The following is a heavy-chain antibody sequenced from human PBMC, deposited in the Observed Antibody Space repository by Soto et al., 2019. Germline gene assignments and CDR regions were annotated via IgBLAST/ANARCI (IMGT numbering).Heavy chain of an antibody. CDR2: IYYSGST. CDR1: GGSISSYY. J-gene: IGHJ4*02. V-gene: IGHV4-59*01. CDR3: AGRIYCSSTSCYIPYDSDY. D-gene: IGHD2-2*02. Sequence: PSETLSLTCTVSGGSISSYYWSWIRQPPGKGLEWIGYIYYSGSTNYNPSLKSRVTISVDTSKNQFSLKLSSVTAADTAVYYCAGRIYCSSTSCYIPYDSDYWGQRTLVAVS.